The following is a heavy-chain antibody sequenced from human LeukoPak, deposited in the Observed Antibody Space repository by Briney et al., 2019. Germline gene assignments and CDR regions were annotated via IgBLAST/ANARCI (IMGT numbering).Heavy chain of an antibody. J-gene: IGHJ3*02. CDR3: ARSNWGSVAFDI. Sequence: GGSLRLSCAASGFTFSSYSMNWVRQAPGKGLEWVSSISSSSSYIYYADSVKGRFTISRDNAKNSLYLQMNSLGAEDTAVYYCARSNWGSVAFDIWGQGTMVTVSS. CDR1: GFTFSSYS. V-gene: IGHV3-21*01. CDR2: ISSSSSYI. D-gene: IGHD7-27*01.